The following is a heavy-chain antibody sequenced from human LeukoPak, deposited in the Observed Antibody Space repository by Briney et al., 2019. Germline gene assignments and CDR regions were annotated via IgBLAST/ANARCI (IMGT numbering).Heavy chain of an antibody. D-gene: IGHD3-9*01. CDR3: ARSLYYDILTGPVRGGSYFDY. CDR1: GGTFSSYA. V-gene: IGHV1-69*05. CDR2: IIPIFGTA. J-gene: IGHJ4*02. Sequence: GSSVKVSCKVSGGTFSSYAISWVRQAPGQGLEWMGRIIPIFGTANYAQKFQGRVTITTDESTSTAYMELSSLRSEDTAVYYCARSLYYDILTGPVRGGSYFDYWGQGTLVTVSS.